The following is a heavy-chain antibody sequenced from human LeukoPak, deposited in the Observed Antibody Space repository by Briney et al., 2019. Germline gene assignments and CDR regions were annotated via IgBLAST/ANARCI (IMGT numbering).Heavy chain of an antibody. CDR3: AKDMADYYNSSGYQFDY. J-gene: IGHJ4*02. Sequence: PGGSLRLSCAASGFTFGSYAMSWVRQAPGKGLEWVSAISGSGGSTYYADSVKGRFTISRDNSKNTLYLQMNSLRAEDTAVYYCAKDMADYYNSSGYQFDYWGQGTLVTVSS. D-gene: IGHD3-22*01. CDR1: GFTFGSYA. CDR2: ISGSGGST. V-gene: IGHV3-23*01.